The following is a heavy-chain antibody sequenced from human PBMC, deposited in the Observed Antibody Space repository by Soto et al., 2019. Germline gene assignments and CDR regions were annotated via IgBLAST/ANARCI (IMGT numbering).Heavy chain of an antibody. CDR2: IYSGGST. D-gene: IGHD1-26*01. CDR1: GFTVSSNY. J-gene: IGHJ4*02. CDR3: ARGPPDSGFDY. Sequence: PGGSLRLSCAASGFTVSSNYMSWVRQAPGKGLEWVSVIYSGGSTYYADSVKGRFNISRDNSKNTLYLQMNSLRAEDTAVYYCARGPPDSGFDYWGQGTLVTVSS. V-gene: IGHV3-66*01.